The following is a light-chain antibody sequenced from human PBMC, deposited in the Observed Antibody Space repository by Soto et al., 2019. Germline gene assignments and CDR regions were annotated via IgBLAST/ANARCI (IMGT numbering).Light chain of an antibody. Sequence: DLQMTQSPSTLAASVGDRVTITCRASESISSWLTWYQQKPGKAPKVVIYQASSLPSGAPSRFSGSGSGTEFTLTINNLQPDDFATYYCQQFQSYFRTFGQGTKVEI. V-gene: IGKV1-5*03. J-gene: IGKJ1*01. CDR2: QAS. CDR1: ESISSW. CDR3: QQFQSYFRT.